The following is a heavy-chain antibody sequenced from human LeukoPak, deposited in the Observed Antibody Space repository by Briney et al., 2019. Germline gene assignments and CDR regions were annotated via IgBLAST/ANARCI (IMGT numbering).Heavy chain of an antibody. CDR3: APSPRGSSSWKPFDY. CDR1: GGSISSYY. D-gene: IGHD6-6*01. CDR2: INHSGST. V-gene: IGHV4-34*01. Sequence: SETLSLTCTVSGGSISSYYWSWIRQPPGKGLEWIGEINHSGSTNYNPSLKSRVTISVDTSKNQFSLKLSSVTAADTAVYYCAPSPRGSSSWKPFDYWGQGTLVTVSS. J-gene: IGHJ4*02.